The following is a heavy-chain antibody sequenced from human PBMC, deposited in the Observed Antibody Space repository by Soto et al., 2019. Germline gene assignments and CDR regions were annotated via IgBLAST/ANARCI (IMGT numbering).Heavy chain of an antibody. Sequence: SETLSLTCTVSGGSISSSSYYWGWIRQPPGKGLEGIGSIYCSGSTYYNPSLKSRVTISVDTSKHQFSLKLSSVTAADTAVYYCARLSVIPAANAGWFDPWGQGTMVTVSS. CDR2: IYCSGST. V-gene: IGHV4-39*01. CDR1: GGSISSSSYY. D-gene: IGHD2-2*01. CDR3: ARLSVIPAANAGWFDP. J-gene: IGHJ5*02.